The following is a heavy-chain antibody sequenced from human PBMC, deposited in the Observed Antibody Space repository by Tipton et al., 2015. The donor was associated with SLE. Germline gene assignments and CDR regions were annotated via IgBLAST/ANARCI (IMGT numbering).Heavy chain of an antibody. CDR2: ISYSGRS. V-gene: IGHV4-59*08. J-gene: IGHJ4*02. CDR1: GVSISDHS. Sequence: TLSLTCTVSGVSISDHSWGWIRQPPGKGLEWIGYISYSGRSNYNPSLKSQVTISLDTSKSRVSLKGSSVTAADTAVYYCARRFRDSYYFAYWGQGTLVAVSS. CDR3: ARRFRDSYYFAY.